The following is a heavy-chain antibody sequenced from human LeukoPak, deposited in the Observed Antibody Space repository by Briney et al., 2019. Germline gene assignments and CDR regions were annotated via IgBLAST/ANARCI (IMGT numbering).Heavy chain of an antibody. CDR2: ISYDGSNK. D-gene: IGHD2-2*01. CDR1: GFTFNSYA. V-gene: IGHV3-30*04. J-gene: IGHJ6*03. Sequence: PGGALRLSCAASGFTFNSYAMHWVRQAPGEGLEWVAVISYDGSNKYDADSVKGRFTISRDNSKNTLYLQMNSLRAEDTAVYYCARDSVRVPARLPDYYYYYMDVWGKGTTVTVSS. CDR3: ARDSVRVPARLPDYYYYYMDV.